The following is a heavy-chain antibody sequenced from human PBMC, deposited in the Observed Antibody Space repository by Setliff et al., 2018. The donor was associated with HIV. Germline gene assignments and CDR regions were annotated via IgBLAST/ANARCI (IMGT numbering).Heavy chain of an antibody. D-gene: IGHD3-10*01. CDR3: ARVQGINITLARGASAGLDV. CDR1: GYTFTGYY. V-gene: IGHV1-2*02. CDR2: INPNSGGT. Sequence: ASVKVSCKASGYTFTGYYMHWVRQAPGQGLEWMGWINPNSGGTNYAQKFQGRVTMTRDTSISTAYMELSRLRSDDTAVYYCARVQGINITLARGASAGLDVWGKGTTVTVSS. J-gene: IGHJ6*04.